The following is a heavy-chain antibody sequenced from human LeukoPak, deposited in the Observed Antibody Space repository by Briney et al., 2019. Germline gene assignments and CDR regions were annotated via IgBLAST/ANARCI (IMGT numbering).Heavy chain of an antibody. V-gene: IGHV1-69*04. J-gene: IGHJ6*02. CDR1: GGTFISYA. CDR2: IIPILGIA. D-gene: IGHD3-16*01. Sequence: SVKVSCKASGGTFISYAISWVRQAPGQGLEWMGRIIPILGIANYAQKFQGRVTITADKSTSTAYMELSSLRSEDTAVYYCARTDYHYYYYYGMDVWGQGTPVTVSS. CDR3: ARTDYHYYYYYGMDV.